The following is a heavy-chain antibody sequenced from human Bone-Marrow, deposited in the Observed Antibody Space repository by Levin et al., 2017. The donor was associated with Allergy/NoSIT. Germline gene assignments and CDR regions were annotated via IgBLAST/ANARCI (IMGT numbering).Heavy chain of an antibody. CDR3: ASVVPAATVWFDP. CDR1: GGSFSGYY. Sequence: SETLSLTCTVYGGSFSGYYWSWIRQPPGKGLEWIGEINHSGSTNYNPSLKSRVTISVDTSKNQFSLKLSSVTAADTAVYYCASVVPAATVWFDPWGQGTLVTVSS. CDR2: INHSGST. J-gene: IGHJ5*02. D-gene: IGHD2-2*01. V-gene: IGHV4-34*01.